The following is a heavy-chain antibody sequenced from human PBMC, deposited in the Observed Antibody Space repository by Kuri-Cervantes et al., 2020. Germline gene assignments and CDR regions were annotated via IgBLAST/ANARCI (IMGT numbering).Heavy chain of an antibody. D-gene: IGHD3-3*01. J-gene: IGHJ6*02. CDR2: ISGSGGST. Sequence: GGSLRLSCAASGFIFSSYAINWVRQAPGKGLEWVSAISGSGGSTYYADSVKGRFTISRDNSKNTLYLQMNSLRAEDTAVYYCAKDGLEWLEVSMDVWGQGTTVTVSS. V-gene: IGHV3-23*01. CDR1: GFIFSSYA. CDR3: AKDGLEWLEVSMDV.